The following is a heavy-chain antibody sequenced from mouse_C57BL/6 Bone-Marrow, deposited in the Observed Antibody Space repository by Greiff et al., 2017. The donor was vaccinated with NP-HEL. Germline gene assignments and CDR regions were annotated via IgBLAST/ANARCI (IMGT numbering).Heavy chain of an antibody. J-gene: IGHJ2*01. CDR2: ISDGGSYT. CDR1: GFTFSSYA. CDR3: ANFYFDY. Sequence: EVHLVESGGGLVKPGGSLKLSCAASGFTFSSYAMSWVRQTPEKRLEWVATISDGGSYTYYPDNVKGRFTISRDNAKNNLYLQMSHLKSEDTAMYYCANFYFDYWGQGTTLTVSS. V-gene: IGHV5-4*01.